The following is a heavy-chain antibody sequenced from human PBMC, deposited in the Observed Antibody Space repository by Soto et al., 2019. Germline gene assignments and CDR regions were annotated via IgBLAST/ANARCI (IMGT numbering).Heavy chain of an antibody. CDR2: ISNIESPI. Sequence: GGSLRLSCAASGFTFSSYTMNWVRQAPGKGLEWISYISNIESPISYADSVKGRFTISRDNAKNSLYLQMNSLRDDDTAVYYCARGSSNWAYYFDFWGQGTLVTVSS. D-gene: IGHD6-13*01. V-gene: IGHV3-48*02. J-gene: IGHJ4*02. CDR3: ARGSSNWAYYFDF. CDR1: GFTFSSYT.